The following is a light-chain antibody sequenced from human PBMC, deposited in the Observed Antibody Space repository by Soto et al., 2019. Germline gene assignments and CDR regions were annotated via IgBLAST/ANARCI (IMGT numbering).Light chain of an antibody. Sequence: QSALTQPPSASGSPGQSVTIYCTGTSSDVGAYNYVSWYQQHAGKAPKLVIYEVTKRPSGLPDRFSGSKSANTASLTVSGLQAEDEAYYYCSSFASSNTCVFGGGTKLTVL. J-gene: IGLJ3*02. CDR2: EVT. CDR1: SSDVGAYNY. CDR3: SSFASSNTCV. V-gene: IGLV2-8*01.